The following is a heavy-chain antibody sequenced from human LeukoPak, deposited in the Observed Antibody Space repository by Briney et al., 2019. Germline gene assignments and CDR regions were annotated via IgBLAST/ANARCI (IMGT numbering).Heavy chain of an antibody. V-gene: IGHV4-59*01. CDR3: ASSKVRGVIRALDY. J-gene: IGHJ4*02. D-gene: IGHD3-10*01. CDR2: IYYSGST. CDR1: GGSISSYY. Sequence: SETLSLTCTVSGGSISSYYWSWIRQPPGKGLEWIGYIYYSGSTNYNASLKSRVTISVDTSKNQFSLKLSSVTAADTAVYYCASSKVRGVIRALDYWGQGTLVTVSS.